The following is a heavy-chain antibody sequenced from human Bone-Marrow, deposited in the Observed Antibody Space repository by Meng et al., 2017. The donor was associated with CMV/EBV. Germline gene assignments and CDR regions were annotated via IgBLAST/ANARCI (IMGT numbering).Heavy chain of an antibody. J-gene: IGHJ4*02. Sequence: GESLKISCAASGFTFSSYEMNWVRQAPGKGLEWVSYISSSGSTIYYADSVKGRFTISRDNAKNSLYLQMNSLRAEDTAVYYCARETLPLWYYYGSGSQKTYYFAYWGQGTLVTVSS. D-gene: IGHD3-10*01. CDR3: ARETLPLWYYYGSGSQKTYYFAY. V-gene: IGHV3-48*03. CDR2: ISSSGSTI. CDR1: GFTFSSYE.